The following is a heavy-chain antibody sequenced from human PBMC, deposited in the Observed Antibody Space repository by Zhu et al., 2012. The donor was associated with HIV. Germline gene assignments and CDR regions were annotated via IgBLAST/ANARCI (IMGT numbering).Heavy chain of an antibody. CDR2: INWNGGNT. CDR1: GFTFDDYG. D-gene: IGHD3-22*01. Sequence: EVQLVESGGGVVRPGGSLRLSCAASGFTFDDYGMSWVRQAPGKGLEWVSGINWNGGNTGYADFVKGRFTISRDNAKRSLFLQMNSLRAEDTALYYCVRRYYDSSGYYSFDYWGQGTPGHRPF. CDR3: VRRYYDSSGYYSFDY. V-gene: IGHV3-20*04. J-gene: IGHJ4*02.